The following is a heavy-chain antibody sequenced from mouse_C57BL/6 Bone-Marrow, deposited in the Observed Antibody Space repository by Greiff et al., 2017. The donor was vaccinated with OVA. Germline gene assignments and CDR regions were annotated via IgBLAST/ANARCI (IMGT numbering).Heavy chain of an antibody. V-gene: IGHV1-64*01. CDR1: GYTFTSYW. J-gene: IGHJ4*01. Sequence: VQLQQPGAELVKPGASVKLSCKASGYTFTSYWLHWVKQRPGQGLEWIGMIHPNSGSTNYNEKLKSKATLTVDQSSSTADMQLSSLTSEDSAVYYCATSWVGAMDYWGQGTSVTVSS. CDR2: IHPNSGST. D-gene: IGHD4-1*01. CDR3: ATSWVGAMDY.